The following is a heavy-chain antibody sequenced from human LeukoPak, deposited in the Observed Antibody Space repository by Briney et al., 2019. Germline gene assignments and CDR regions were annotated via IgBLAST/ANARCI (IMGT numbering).Heavy chain of an antibody. V-gene: IGHV4-34*01. D-gene: IGHD6-19*01. CDR1: GGSFSGYY. Sequence: PSEPLSLTCAVYGGSFSGYYWSWPRPPPGKGLEWFGEINHSGSTNYNPSLKGRVTISVDTSKNQFSLKLSSVTAADTAVYYCAREPSWEGAVAGTGGYYFDYWGQGTLVTVSS. CDR3: AREPSWEGAVAGTGGYYFDY. CDR2: INHSGST. J-gene: IGHJ4*02.